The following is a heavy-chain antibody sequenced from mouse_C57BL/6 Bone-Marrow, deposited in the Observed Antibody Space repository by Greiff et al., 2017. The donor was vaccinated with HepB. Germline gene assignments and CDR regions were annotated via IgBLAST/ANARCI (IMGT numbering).Heavy chain of an antibody. CDR3: ARVPYGYDPFAY. J-gene: IGHJ3*01. CDR1: GFTFSSYA. CDR2: ISDGGSYT. Sequence: EVKVVESGGGLVKPGGSLKLSCAASGFTFSSYAMSWVRQTPEKRLEWVATISDGGSYTYYPDNVKGRFTISRDNAKNNLYLQMSHLKSEDTAMYYCARVPYGYDPFAYWGQGTLVTVSA. V-gene: IGHV5-4*03. D-gene: IGHD2-2*01.